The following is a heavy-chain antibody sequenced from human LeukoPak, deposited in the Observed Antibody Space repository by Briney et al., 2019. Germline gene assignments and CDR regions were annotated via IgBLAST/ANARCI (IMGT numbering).Heavy chain of an antibody. V-gene: IGHV1-46*01. D-gene: IGHD6-13*01. CDR1: GYTFTSYY. J-gene: IGHJ4*02. Sequence: GASVKVSCKASGYTFTSYYMHWVRQAPGQGLEWMGIINPSGGSASYAQEFQGRVTMTRDTPTSTVYMELSSLKSEDTAVYYCASGQLRIAAAGTQGLPTHWGQGTLVTVSS. CDR2: INPSGGSA. CDR3: ASGQLRIAAAGTQGLPTH.